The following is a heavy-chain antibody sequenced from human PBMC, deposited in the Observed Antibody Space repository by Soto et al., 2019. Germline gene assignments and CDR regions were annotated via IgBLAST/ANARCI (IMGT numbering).Heavy chain of an antibody. CDR2: INPSGGST. CDR3: ASGSQLVLLRMNYFDY. CDR1: GYTFTSYY. J-gene: IGHJ4*02. V-gene: IGHV1-46*03. Sequence: ASVKVSCKASGYTFTSYYMHWVRQAPGQGLEWMGIINPSGGSTSYAQKFQGRVTMTRDTSTSAVYMELSSLRSEDTAVYYCASGSQLVLLRMNYFDYWGQGTLVTVSS. D-gene: IGHD6-13*01.